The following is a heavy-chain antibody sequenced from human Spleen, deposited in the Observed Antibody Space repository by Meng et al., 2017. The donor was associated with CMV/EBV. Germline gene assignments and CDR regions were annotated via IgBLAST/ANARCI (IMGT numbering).Heavy chain of an antibody. CDR3: ASGDYYYGMDV. CDR1: GFTFNTYS. J-gene: IGHJ6*02. Sequence: GGSLRLSCAASGFTFNTYSMNWVRQAPGKGLEWVSRINSDGSSTSYADSVKGRFTISRDNAKNTLYLQMNSLRAEDTAVYYCASGDYYYGMDVWGQGTTVTVSS. CDR2: INSDGSST. D-gene: IGHD3-3*01. V-gene: IGHV3-74*01.